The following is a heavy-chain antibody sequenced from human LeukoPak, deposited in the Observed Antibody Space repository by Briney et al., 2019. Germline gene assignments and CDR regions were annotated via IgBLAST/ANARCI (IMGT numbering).Heavy chain of an antibody. D-gene: IGHD3-3*01. Sequence: PGGSLRLSCAASGFTVSSNYVSWVRQAPGEGLEWVSVIYSGSSTYYADSVKGRFTISRDNSKNTLYLQMNSLRAEDTAVYYCARGVPYYDFWSGYFWGQGTLVTVSS. CDR3: ARGVPYYDFWSGYF. J-gene: IGHJ4*02. CDR2: IYSGSST. CDR1: GFTVSSNY. V-gene: IGHV3-53*05.